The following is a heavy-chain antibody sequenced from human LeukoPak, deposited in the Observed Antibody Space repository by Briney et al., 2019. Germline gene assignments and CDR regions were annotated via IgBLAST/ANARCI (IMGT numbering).Heavy chain of an antibody. V-gene: IGHV3-11*03. CDR2: ISGTSTDT. J-gene: IGHJ4*02. CDR1: GFRFSDYY. Sequence: GGSLRLSCAASGFRFSDYYMNWIGQVPGKGLEWLSYISGTSTDTNYADSVRGRFTISRDNAKNLLFLQMDSLRVEDTALYYCVRHARLADCWGKETLVTVSS. CDR3: VRHARLADC. D-gene: IGHD3/OR15-3a*01.